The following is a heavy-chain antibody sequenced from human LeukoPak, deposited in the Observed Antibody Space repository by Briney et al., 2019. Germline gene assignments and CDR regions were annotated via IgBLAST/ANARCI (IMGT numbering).Heavy chain of an antibody. V-gene: IGHV4-59*01. CDR2: NYYSGIT. CDR1: GSSINSYY. J-gene: IGHJ4*02. D-gene: IGHD6-13*01. Sequence: SETLSLTCSFSGSSINSYYWSWIRQPPGRGLEWIGYNYYSGITNYNPSLKSRVTISVDTSKIQFSLKLTSVTAADTAVYYCARAAHSSSALDYWGQGILVIVSS. CDR3: ARAAHSSSALDY.